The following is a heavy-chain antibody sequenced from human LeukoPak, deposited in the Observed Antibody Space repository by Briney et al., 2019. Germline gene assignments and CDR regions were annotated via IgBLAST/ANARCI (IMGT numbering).Heavy chain of an antibody. CDR2: INHSGST. D-gene: IGHD3-3*01. J-gene: IGHJ3*02. CDR3: ARATRITIFGAVPRRDDAFDI. CDR1: GGSFSGYY. V-gene: IGHV4-34*01. Sequence: SETLSLTCAVYGGSFSGYYWSWIRQPPGKGLEWIGEINHSGSTNYNPSLKSRVTISVDTSKNQFSLKLSSVTAADTAVYYCARATRITIFGAVPRRDDAFDIWGQGTMVTVSS.